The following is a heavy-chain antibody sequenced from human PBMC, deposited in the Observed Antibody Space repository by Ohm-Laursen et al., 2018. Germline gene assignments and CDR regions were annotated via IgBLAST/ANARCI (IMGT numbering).Heavy chain of an antibody. Sequence: SLRLSCTASGFTFSSYGMHWVRQAPGKGLGWVAVISYDGSNKYYADSVKGRFTISRDNSKNTLYLQMSSLRVEDTAVYYCTKGLSGGTGHGNWFDPWGQGTLVTVSS. J-gene: IGHJ5*02. CDR2: ISYDGSNK. V-gene: IGHV3-30*18. D-gene: IGHD3-10*01. CDR3: TKGLSGGTGHGNWFDP. CDR1: GFTFSSYG.